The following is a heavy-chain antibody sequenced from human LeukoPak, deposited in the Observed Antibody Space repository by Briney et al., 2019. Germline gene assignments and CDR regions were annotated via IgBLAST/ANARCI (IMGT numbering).Heavy chain of an antibody. D-gene: IGHD1-26*01. CDR3: ARSRIVGATSQRPSEFDY. V-gene: IGHV6-1*01. CDR2: TYYRSKWYN. Sequence: SQTLSLTCAISGDSVSSNSAAWNWIRQSPSRGLEWLGRTYYRSKWYNDYAVSVKSRITINPDTSKNQFSLQLNSVTPEDTAVYYCARSRIVGATSQRPSEFDYWGQGTLVTVSS. CDR1: GDSVSSNSAA. J-gene: IGHJ4*02.